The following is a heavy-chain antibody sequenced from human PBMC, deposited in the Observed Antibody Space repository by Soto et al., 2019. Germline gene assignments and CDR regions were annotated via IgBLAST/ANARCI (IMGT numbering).Heavy chain of an antibody. Sequence: QVQLQESGPGLVKPSQTLSLTCTVSGGSISSGDYYWSWIRQPPGKGLEWIGYIYYSGSTYYNPSLQSRVTISVDTSKNRFSLKLSSVTAADTAVYYCARAVSSSWPSFDYWGQGTLVTVSS. J-gene: IGHJ4*02. V-gene: IGHV4-30-4*01. D-gene: IGHD6-13*01. CDR3: ARAVSSSWPSFDY. CDR2: IYYSGST. CDR1: GGSISSGDYY.